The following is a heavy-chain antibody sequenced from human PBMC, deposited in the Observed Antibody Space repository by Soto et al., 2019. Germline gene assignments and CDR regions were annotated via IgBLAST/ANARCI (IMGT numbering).Heavy chain of an antibody. Sequence: ASVKVSCKASGGTFRSYAISWVRQAPGQGLEWMGGIIPIFGTANYAQKFQGRVTITADESTSTAYMELSSLRSEDTAVYYCARDLPPIAAAGYNWFDPWGQGTLVTV. D-gene: IGHD6-13*01. V-gene: IGHV1-69*13. CDR2: IIPIFGTA. CDR1: GGTFRSYA. J-gene: IGHJ5*02. CDR3: ARDLPPIAAAGYNWFDP.